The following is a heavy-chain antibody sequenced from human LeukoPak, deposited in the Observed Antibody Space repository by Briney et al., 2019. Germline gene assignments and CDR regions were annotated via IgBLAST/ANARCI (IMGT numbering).Heavy chain of an antibody. J-gene: IGHJ4*02. CDR3: ARHPLYSRGPFDY. V-gene: IGHV4-59*08. Sequence: SETLSLTCTVSGGSISSYYWSWIRQPPGKGLEWIGYIYYSGSTNYNPSLKSRVTISVDTSKNQFSLKLSSVTAADTAVYYCARHPLYSRGPFDYWGQGTLVTVSS. CDR2: IYYSGST. CDR1: GGSISSYY. D-gene: IGHD6-19*01.